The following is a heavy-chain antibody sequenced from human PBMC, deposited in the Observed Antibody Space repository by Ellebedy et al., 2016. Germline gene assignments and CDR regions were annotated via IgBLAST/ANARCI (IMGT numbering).Heavy chain of an antibody. V-gene: IGHV3-30*18. J-gene: IGHJ4*02. Sequence: GESLKISXAASGFTFRSYAMNWVRQAPGKGLEWVAVISYDGTNQYYADSVKGRVTISRDNSKNTLYLQMNSLRADDTAVYYCAKDRSTMVRGVEYYFDYWGQGTLVTVSS. CDR2: ISYDGTNQ. CDR1: GFTFRSYA. D-gene: IGHD3-10*01. CDR3: AKDRSTMVRGVEYYFDY.